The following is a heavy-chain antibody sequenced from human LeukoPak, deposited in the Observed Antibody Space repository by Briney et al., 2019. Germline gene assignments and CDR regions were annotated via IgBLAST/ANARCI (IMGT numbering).Heavy chain of an antibody. CDR1: GGSISSGDYY. CDR3: ASGVLWFGELLIQFDY. CDR2: IYYSGST. D-gene: IGHD3-10*01. V-gene: IGHV4-30-4*01. Sequence: SQTLSLTCTVSGGSISSGDYYWSWIRQPPGKGLEWIVYIYYSGSTYYNPALKSRVTISVDTSKNQFSLKLSSVTAADTAVYYCASGVLWFGELLIQFDYWGQGTLVTVSS. J-gene: IGHJ4*02.